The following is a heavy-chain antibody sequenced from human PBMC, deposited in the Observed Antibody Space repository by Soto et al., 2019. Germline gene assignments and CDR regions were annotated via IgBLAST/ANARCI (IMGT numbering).Heavy chain of an antibody. V-gene: IGHV1-69*13. Sequence: SVNFACKSSGVTFSSYAISWVRQAPGQGLEWMGGIIPIFGTANYAQKFQGRVTITADESTSTAYMELSSLRSEDTAVYYCDIRSRRGFHYYVMAFRGQGNTVT. CDR3: DIRSRRGFHYYVMAF. J-gene: IGHJ6*02. CDR1: GVTFSSYA. D-gene: IGHD3-10*01. CDR2: IIPIFGTA.